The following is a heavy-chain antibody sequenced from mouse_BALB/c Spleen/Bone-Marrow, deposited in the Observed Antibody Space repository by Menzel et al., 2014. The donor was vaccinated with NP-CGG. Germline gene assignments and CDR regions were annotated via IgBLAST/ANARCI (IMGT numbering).Heavy chain of an antibody. D-gene: IGHD1-2*01. V-gene: IGHV3-2*02. Sequence: VQLKESGPGLVKPSQSLSLTCTVTGYSITSDYAWNWVRQFPENKLEWMGYISYSANTNYNPSLKSRISITRDTSKNQFFLQLNSVTAEDTATYYCTRGTTAGFAYWGLGTLVTVSA. CDR1: GYSITSDYA. CDR2: ISYSANT. J-gene: IGHJ3*01. CDR3: TRGTTAGFAY.